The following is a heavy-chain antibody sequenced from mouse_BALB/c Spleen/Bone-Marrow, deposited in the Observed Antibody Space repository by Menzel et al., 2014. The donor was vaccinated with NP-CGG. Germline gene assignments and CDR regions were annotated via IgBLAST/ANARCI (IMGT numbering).Heavy chain of an antibody. V-gene: IGHV7-3*02. CDR2: IRNKANGYTT. J-gene: IGHJ2*01. Sequence: EVKLVESGGGLVQPGGSLRLSRATSGFTFTDYYMSWVRQPPGKALEWLVFIRNKANGYTTEYSASVKGRFTISRDNSQSILYLQMNALRAEDSATYYCARDMGLLRFDYWGQGTTLTVSS. CDR1: GFTFTDYY. D-gene: IGHD1-1*01. CDR3: ARDMGLLRFDY.